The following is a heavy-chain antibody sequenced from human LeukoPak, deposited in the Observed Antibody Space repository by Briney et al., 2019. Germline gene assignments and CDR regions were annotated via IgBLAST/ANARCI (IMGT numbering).Heavy chain of an antibody. V-gene: IGHV3-30*18. CDR1: VFTFSSYG. CDR2: ISHDGSNK. Sequence: GRSLRLSCVASVFTFSSYGMHWVRQAPGKGLEWVALISHDGSNKYYADSVKGRFTVSRDNSKNTLYLQMNSLRAEDTAVYFCAKDKRSGYGNVERYFALWGRGTLVTVSS. D-gene: IGHD3-3*01. J-gene: IGHJ2*01. CDR3: AKDKRSGYGNVERYFAL.